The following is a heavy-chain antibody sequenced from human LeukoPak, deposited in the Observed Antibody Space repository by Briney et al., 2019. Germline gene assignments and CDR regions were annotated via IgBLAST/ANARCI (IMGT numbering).Heavy chain of an antibody. Sequence: PGGSLRLSCAASGFTFSSYAMSWVRQAPGKGLEWVSAISGSGGSTYYADSVKGRFTISRDNSKNTLYLQVNSLRAEDTAVYYCAKDAPADYDFWSGYFTYYFDYWGQGTLVTVSS. V-gene: IGHV3-23*01. CDR1: GFTFSSYA. D-gene: IGHD3-3*01. CDR3: AKDAPADYDFWSGYFTYYFDY. CDR2: ISGSGGST. J-gene: IGHJ4*02.